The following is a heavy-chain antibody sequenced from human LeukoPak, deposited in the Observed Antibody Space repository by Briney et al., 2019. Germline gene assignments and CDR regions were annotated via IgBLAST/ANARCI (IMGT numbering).Heavy chain of an antibody. CDR1: GYTFTGYY. Sequence: GASVKVSCKASGYTFTGYYMHWVRQAPGQGLEWMGWINPNSGGTNYAQKFQGRVTMTRDTSISTAYMELSRLRSDGTAVYYCARVARYCSGGSCYSGGYYYYGMDVWGQGTTVTVSS. CDR2: INPNSGGT. V-gene: IGHV1-2*02. J-gene: IGHJ6*02. CDR3: ARVARYCSGGSCYSGGYYYYGMDV. D-gene: IGHD2-15*01.